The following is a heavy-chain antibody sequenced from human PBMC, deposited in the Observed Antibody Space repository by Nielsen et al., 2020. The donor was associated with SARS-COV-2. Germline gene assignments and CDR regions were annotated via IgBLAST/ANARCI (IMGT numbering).Heavy chain of an antibody. CDR3: ARHARDIVLMVYVINWFDP. V-gene: IGHV4-59*08. D-gene: IGHD2-8*01. Sequence: SETLSLTCTVSGVSISTYYWSWIRQPPGKGLEWIGYVYYSGTTSYNPSLKSRVSISVDTSKNQFSLNLTSVTAADTAVYYCARHARDIVLMVYVINWFDPWGQGTLVTVSS. CDR1: GVSISTYY. CDR2: VYYSGTT. J-gene: IGHJ5*02.